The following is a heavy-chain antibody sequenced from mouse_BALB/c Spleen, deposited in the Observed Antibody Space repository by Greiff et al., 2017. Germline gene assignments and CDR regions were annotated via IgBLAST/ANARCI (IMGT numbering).Heavy chain of an antibody. CDR2: INSNGGST. CDR1: GFTFSSYG. CDR3: AREGTGFDY. J-gene: IGHJ2*01. V-gene: IGHV5-6-3*01. Sequence: EVKLVESGGGLVQPGGSLKLSCAASGFTFSSYGMSWVRQTPDKRLELVATINSNGGSTYYPDSVKGRFTISRDNAKNTLYLQMSSLKSEDTAMYYCAREGTGFDYWGQGTTLTVSS. D-gene: IGHD4-1*01.